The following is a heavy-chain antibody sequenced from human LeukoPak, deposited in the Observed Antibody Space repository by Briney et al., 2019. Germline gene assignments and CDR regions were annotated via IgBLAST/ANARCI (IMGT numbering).Heavy chain of an antibody. J-gene: IGHJ5*02. CDR2: IIAIHDTA. CDR1: GGSFSDYS. CDR3: VRSGYDYDWFDP. Sequence: SVKVSCKASGGSFSDYSISWVRQAPGQGLEWMGRIIAIHDTAHYAQKFQGRFTITADKSTTTVYMELSSLRSDDTAVYYCVRSGYDYDWFDPWGQGTLVTVSS. V-gene: IGHV1-69*08. D-gene: IGHD5-12*01.